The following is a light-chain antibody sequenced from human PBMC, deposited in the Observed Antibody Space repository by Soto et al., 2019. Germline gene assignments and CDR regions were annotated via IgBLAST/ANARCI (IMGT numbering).Light chain of an antibody. J-gene: IGLJ2*01. CDR2: GVY. V-gene: IGLV2-8*01. CDR3: SSYAGGNNLGV. CDR1: SSDVGGSNS. Sequence: QSALTQPPSASGSPGQSVTIFCTGTSSDVGGSNSVSWYQQHPAKAPKLIIYGVYNRPSGVPDRFSGSKSGNTASLTVSGLQAEDEADYYCSSYAGGNNLGVFGGGTKLTVL.